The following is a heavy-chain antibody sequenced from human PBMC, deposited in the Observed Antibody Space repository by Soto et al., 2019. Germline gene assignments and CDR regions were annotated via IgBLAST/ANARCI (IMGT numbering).Heavy chain of an antibody. CDR3: AKTSTVTTIYYYYGMDV. Sequence: QVQLVESGGGVVQPGRSLRLSCAASGFTFSSYGMHWVHQAPGKGLEWVAVIWYDGSNKYYADSVKGRFTISRDNSKNTLYLQMNSLRAEDTAVYYCAKTSTVTTIYYYYGMDVWGQGTTVTVSS. CDR2: IWYDGSNK. V-gene: IGHV3-33*06. D-gene: IGHD4-17*01. J-gene: IGHJ6*02. CDR1: GFTFSSYG.